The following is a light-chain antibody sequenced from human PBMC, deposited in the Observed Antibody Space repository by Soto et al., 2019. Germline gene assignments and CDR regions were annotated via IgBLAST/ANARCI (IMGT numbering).Light chain of an antibody. V-gene: IGLV2-14*01. CDR2: EVS. CDR3: SSYTSRSTLV. J-gene: IGLJ2*01. Sequence: QSALTQPASVSGSPGQSITISCTGTSSDVGDYNYVSWYQQHPGKAPKLMIYEVSNRPSGVSNRFSGSKSGNTASLTISGLQDEDEADYYCSSYTSRSTLVFGGGTQLTVL. CDR1: SSDVGDYNY.